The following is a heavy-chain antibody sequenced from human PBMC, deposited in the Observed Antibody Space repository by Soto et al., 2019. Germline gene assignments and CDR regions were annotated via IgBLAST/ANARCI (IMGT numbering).Heavy chain of an antibody. CDR2: INAGNGNT. CDR1: GYTFTSYA. Sequence: GASVQVSCKASGYTFTSYAMHWVRQAPGQRLEWMGWINAGNGNTKYSQKFQGRVTITRDTSASTAYMELSSLRSEDTAVYYCARGVAGPLHWFDPWGQGTLVTVSS. D-gene: IGHD6-19*01. V-gene: IGHV1-3*01. CDR3: ARGVAGPLHWFDP. J-gene: IGHJ5*02.